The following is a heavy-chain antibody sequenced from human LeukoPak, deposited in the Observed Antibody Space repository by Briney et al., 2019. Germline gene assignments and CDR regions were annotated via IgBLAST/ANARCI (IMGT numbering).Heavy chain of an antibody. V-gene: IGHV1-69*05. CDR2: IIPIFGTA. CDR1: GGTFSSYA. CDR3: ARITMVRGVIITLGVSGFDY. D-gene: IGHD3-10*01. J-gene: IGHJ4*02. Sequence: SVKVSCKASGGTFSSYAISWVRQAPGQGLEWMGGIIPIFGTANYAQKLQGRVTMTTDTSTSTAYMELRSLRSDDTAVYYCARITMVRGVIITLGVSGFDYWGQGTLVTVSS.